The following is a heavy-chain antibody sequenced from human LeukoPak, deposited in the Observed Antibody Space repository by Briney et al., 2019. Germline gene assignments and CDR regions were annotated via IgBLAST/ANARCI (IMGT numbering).Heavy chain of an antibody. Sequence: SETLSLTCAVYGGSFRGYYWSWIRQPPGKGLEGIGEINHSGSTNYNPSLKSRVTISVDTSKNQFALKLSSVTAADKAVYYCARDTYYYDSSGYYCFGSFDYWGQGTLVTVSS. CDR1: GGSFRGYY. CDR2: INHSGST. D-gene: IGHD3-22*01. CDR3: ARDTYYYDSSGYYCFGSFDY. J-gene: IGHJ4*02. V-gene: IGHV4-34*01.